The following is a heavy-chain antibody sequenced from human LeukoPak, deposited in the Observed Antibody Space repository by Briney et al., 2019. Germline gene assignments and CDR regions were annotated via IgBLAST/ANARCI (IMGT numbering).Heavy chain of an antibody. J-gene: IGHJ4*02. CDR2: INHSGRA. CDR1: GGSFSDFY. Sequence: PSETLPLTCAVYGGSFSDFYWNWIRQPPGKGLEWIGEINHSGRANYNPSLKTRVTMSVDTSMNQVSLKLSPVTAADTAVYYCARRRMAAAGNYFDYWGQGTLVTVSS. CDR3: ARRRMAAAGNYFDY. V-gene: IGHV4-34*01. D-gene: IGHD6-13*01.